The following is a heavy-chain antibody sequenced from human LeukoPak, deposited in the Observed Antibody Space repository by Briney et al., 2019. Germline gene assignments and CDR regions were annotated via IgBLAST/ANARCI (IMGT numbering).Heavy chain of an antibody. V-gene: IGHV3-21*01. CDR3: ARVEGFDSSGYYGD. D-gene: IGHD3-22*01. CDR1: GFTFSSYS. J-gene: IGHJ4*02. CDR2: ISSSSSYI. Sequence: GGSLRLSCAASGFTFSSYSMNWVRQAPGKGLEWVSSISSSSSYIYYADSVKGRFTISRDNAKNSLYLQMNSLRAEDSAVYYCARVEGFDSSGYYGDWGQGTLVTVSS.